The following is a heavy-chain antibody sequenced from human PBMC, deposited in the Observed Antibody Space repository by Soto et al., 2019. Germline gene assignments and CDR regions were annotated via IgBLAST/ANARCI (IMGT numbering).Heavy chain of an antibody. J-gene: IGHJ3*02. Sequence: SEALSLTCTGSGGSISSYYWSWIRQPPGKGLEWIGYIYYSGSTNYNPSLKSRVTISVDTSKNQFSLKLSSVTAADTAVYYCARGHYDTDAFDIWGQGTMVTV. CDR3: ARGHYDTDAFDI. CDR2: IYYSGST. V-gene: IGHV4-59*01. CDR1: GGSISSYY. D-gene: IGHD3-9*01.